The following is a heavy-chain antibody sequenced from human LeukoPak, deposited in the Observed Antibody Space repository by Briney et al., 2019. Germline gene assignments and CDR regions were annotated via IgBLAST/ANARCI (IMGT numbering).Heavy chain of an antibody. J-gene: IGHJ4*02. V-gene: IGHV1-2*02. Sequence: ASVKVSCRASGYXFTGYYIHWVRQAPGQGLEWMGWINPNSGGTNYPQKFQGRVTMTRDTSISTAYMELSRLRSDDTAVYYCASIGGYCSSTSCRPDFDYWGQGTLVTVSS. CDR3: ASIGGYCSSTSCRPDFDY. D-gene: IGHD2-2*01. CDR2: INPNSGGT. CDR1: GYXFTGYY.